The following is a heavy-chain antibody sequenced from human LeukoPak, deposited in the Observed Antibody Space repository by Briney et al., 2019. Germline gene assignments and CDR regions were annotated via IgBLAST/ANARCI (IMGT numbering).Heavy chain of an antibody. Sequence: AGGSLRLSCAASGFTVSSNYMSWVRQAPGKGLEWVSVIYSGDSTYYADSVKGRFTISRDNSKNTLYLQMNSLRAEDTAVYYCTRLYDSGSKFDYWGQGTPVTVSS. CDR1: GFTVSSNY. V-gene: IGHV3-66*01. D-gene: IGHD6-19*01. CDR3: TRLYDSGSKFDY. J-gene: IGHJ4*02. CDR2: IYSGDST.